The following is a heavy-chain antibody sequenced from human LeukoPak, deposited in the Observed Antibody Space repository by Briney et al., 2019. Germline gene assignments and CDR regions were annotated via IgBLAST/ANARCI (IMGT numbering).Heavy chain of an antibody. J-gene: IGHJ4*02. Sequence: ASVKVSCKASGYTFTSHGISWVRQAPGQGLEWMGWITSYNGNTNYAQKFQGRVTMTTDTSTSTGYMELRSLRSDDTAVYYCARDVSGSYYAYWGQGTLVTVSS. V-gene: IGHV1-18*01. CDR3: ARDVSGSYYAY. CDR1: GYTFTSHG. CDR2: ITSYNGNT. D-gene: IGHD1-26*01.